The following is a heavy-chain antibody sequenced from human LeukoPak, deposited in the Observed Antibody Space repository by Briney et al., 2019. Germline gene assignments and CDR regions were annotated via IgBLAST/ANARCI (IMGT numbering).Heavy chain of an antibody. CDR1: VYTFIDFH. Sequence: ASVKVSCKASVYTFIDFHMHWVRQAPGQGLEWMGRINPNSGDTNYAQKFQGRVSVTRDTSITTAYMEVSRLSSDDTAMYYCARGGSWFSDYWGQGTLVTVSS. D-gene: IGHD6-13*01. V-gene: IGHV1-2*06. CDR2: INPNSGDT. CDR3: ARGGSWFSDY. J-gene: IGHJ4*02.